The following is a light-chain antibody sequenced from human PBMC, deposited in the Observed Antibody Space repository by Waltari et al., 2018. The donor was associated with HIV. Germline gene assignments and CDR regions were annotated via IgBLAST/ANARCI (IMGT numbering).Light chain of an antibody. CDR3: HVWDVDSDPREV. V-gene: IGLV3-21*02. CDR1: DIGSKS. CDR2: DDS. J-gene: IGLJ2*01. Sequence: SYVLTQPLSVSVAPGQTAMITCGGNDIGSKSVHWYRQRPDQAPVLVVYDDSDRPSGIPERFSGSNSGNTATLTITRVEVGDEADYYCHVWDVDSDPREVFGGGTKLTVL.